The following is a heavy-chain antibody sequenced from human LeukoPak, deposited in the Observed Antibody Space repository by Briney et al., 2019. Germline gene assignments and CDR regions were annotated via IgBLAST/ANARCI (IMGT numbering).Heavy chain of an antibody. J-gene: IGHJ5*02. V-gene: IGHV1-69*13. CDR2: IIPIFGTA. CDR3: ARDGTDGWYWFDP. CDR1: GYTFTSYG. Sequence: ASVKVSCTASGYTFTSYGISWVRQAPGQGLEWMGGIIPIFGTANYAQKFQGRVTITADESTSTAYMELSSLRSEDTAVYYCARDGTDGWYWFDPWGQGTLVTVSS. D-gene: IGHD6-19*01.